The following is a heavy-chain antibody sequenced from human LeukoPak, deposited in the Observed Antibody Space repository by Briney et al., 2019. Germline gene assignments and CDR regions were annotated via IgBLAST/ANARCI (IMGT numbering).Heavy chain of an antibody. Sequence: GGSLRLSCATSGFTFSDCWMSWVRQAPGKGLEWVGRIKRKIDGETTDYGAPVKGGFTISRDDSKNTLSLQMNSLQTEDTAVYYCVAGLGSSELDYWGQGTLVTVSS. D-gene: IGHD3-9*01. V-gene: IGHV3-15*01. CDR1: GFTFSDCW. CDR2: IKRKIDGETT. CDR3: VAGLGSSELDY. J-gene: IGHJ4*02.